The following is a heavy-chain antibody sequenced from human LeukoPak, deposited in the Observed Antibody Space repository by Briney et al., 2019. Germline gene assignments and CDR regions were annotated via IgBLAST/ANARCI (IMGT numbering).Heavy chain of an antibody. J-gene: IGHJ4*02. CDR2: IIPIFGTA. CDR1: GGTFSSYA. CDR3: ASRKGYCSGGSCYPYYFDY. V-gene: IGHV1-69*05. Sequence: GSSVKVSCKASGGTFSSYAISWARRAPGQGLEWMGGIIPIFGTANYAQKFQGRVTITTDESTSTAYMELSSLRSEDTAVYYCASRKGYCSGGSCYPYYFDYWGQGTLVTVSS. D-gene: IGHD2-15*01.